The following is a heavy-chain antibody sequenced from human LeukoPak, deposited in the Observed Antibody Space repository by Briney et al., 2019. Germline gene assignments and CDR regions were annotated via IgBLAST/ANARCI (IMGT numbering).Heavy chain of an antibody. CDR2: ISSGGSTI. D-gene: IGHD2-8*02. V-gene: IGHV3-48*02. Sequence: GGSLRLSCAASGFTFSGYSINWDRQAPGKGVEWVAYISSGGSTIYYADSVSGRFTISRDSARNSLYLQMNSLRDEDTAVYYCAGDETGVAAEGINVWGQGTLVTVHS. J-gene: IGHJ1*01. CDR3: AGDETGVAAEGINV. CDR1: GFTFSGYS.